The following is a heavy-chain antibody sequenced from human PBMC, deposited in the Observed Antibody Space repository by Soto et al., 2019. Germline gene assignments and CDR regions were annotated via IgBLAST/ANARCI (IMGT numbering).Heavy chain of an antibody. CDR3: AKAPLYDSSGSHYFDY. V-gene: IGHV3-23*01. Sequence: GGSLRLSCAASGFTFSSYAMSWVRQAPGKGLEWVSAISGSGGSTYYADSVKGRFTISRDNSKNTLYLQMNSLRAEDTAVYYCAKAPLYDSSGSHYFDYWGQGTLVTVSS. J-gene: IGHJ4*02. CDR2: ISGSGGST. D-gene: IGHD3-22*01. CDR1: GFTFSSYA.